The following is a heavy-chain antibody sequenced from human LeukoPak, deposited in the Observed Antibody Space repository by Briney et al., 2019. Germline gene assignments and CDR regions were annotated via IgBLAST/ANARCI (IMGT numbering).Heavy chain of an antibody. D-gene: IGHD6-19*01. Sequence: SETLSLTCTVSGGSISSSSYYWGWIRQPPGKGLGWIGSIYYSGSTYYNPSLKSRVTISVDTSKNQFSLKLSSVTAADTAVYYCARRPSIAVAGTLFDYWGQGTLVTVSS. CDR3: ARRPSIAVAGTLFDY. J-gene: IGHJ4*02. CDR2: IYYSGST. CDR1: GGSISSSSYY. V-gene: IGHV4-39*01.